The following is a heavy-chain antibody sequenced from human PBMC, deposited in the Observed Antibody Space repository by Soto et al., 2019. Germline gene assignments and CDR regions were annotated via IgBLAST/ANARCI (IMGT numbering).Heavy chain of an antibody. D-gene: IGHD1-7*01. V-gene: IGHV3-23*01. Sequence: GGSLRLSCAASGFTFSSYAMRWVRQPPGKGLEWVSGISNGGASTYYADSVKGRFTISRDNSKSTLYLQMNSLRVEDTAVYYCAKALGLTRDFIEYWGQGTLVTVSS. CDR2: ISNGGAST. J-gene: IGHJ4*02. CDR1: GFTFSSYA. CDR3: AKALGLTRDFIEY.